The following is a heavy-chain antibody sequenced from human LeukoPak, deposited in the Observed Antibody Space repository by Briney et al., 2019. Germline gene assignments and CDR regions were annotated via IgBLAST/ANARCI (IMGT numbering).Heavy chain of an antibody. D-gene: IGHD6-25*01. V-gene: IGHV4-4*07. J-gene: IGHJ5*02. Sequence: SETLSLTCAVSGGSISSYYWTWIRQSAGKGLEWIGRINTSGSTNYNPSLRSRVTMSVNTSKNQFSLNLTSVTAADTAVYSCAREGGDPRWLDPWGQGTLVTVSS. CDR1: GGSISSYY. CDR2: INTSGST. CDR3: AREGGDPRWLDP.